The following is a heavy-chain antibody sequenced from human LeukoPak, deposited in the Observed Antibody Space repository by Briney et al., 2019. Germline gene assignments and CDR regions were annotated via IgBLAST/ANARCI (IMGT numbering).Heavy chain of an antibody. D-gene: IGHD2-15*01. Sequence: ASVKVSCKASGYTFTSYYMHWVRQAPGHGREWMGIINPSGGSTSYAQKFQGRVTMTRYTSTSTVYMELSSLRSEDTAVYYCAREVGYCSGGSCRYHFDYWGQGTLVTVSS. CDR1: GYTFTSYY. CDR2: INPSGGST. J-gene: IGHJ4*02. CDR3: AREVGYCSGGSCRYHFDY. V-gene: IGHV1-46*01.